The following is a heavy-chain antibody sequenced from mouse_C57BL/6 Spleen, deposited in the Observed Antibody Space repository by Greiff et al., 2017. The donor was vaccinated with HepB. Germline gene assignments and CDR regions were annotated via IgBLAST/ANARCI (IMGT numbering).Heavy chain of an antibody. Sequence: QVQLQQSGAELVRPGTSVKVSCKASGYAFTNYLIEWVKQRPGQGLEWIGVINPGSGGTNYNGKFKGKATLTADKSSSTAYMQLSSLTSEDSAVYFSARGVVANFDYRGQGTTLTVSS. CDR1: GYAFTNYL. V-gene: IGHV1-54*01. CDR3: ARGVVANFDY. CDR2: INPGSGGT. J-gene: IGHJ2*01. D-gene: IGHD1-1*01.